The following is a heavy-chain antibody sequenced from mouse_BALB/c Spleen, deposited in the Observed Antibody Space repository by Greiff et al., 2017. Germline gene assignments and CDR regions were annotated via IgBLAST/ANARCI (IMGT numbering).Heavy chain of an antibody. Sequence: QVQLKESGPGLVAPSQSLSITCTVSGFSLTGYGVNWVRQPPGKGLEWLGMMWGDGSTDYNSALKSRLSISKDNSKGQVFLKMNSLQTDDTARYYCARDAPYYYGSSGGLAYWGQGTLVTVSA. D-gene: IGHD1-1*01. V-gene: IGHV2-6-7*01. J-gene: IGHJ3*01. CDR2: MWGDGST. CDR3: ARDAPYYYGSSGGLAY. CDR1: GFSLTGYG.